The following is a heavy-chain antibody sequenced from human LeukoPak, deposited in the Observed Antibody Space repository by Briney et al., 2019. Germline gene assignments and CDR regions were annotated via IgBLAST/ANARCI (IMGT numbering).Heavy chain of an antibody. J-gene: IGHJ4*02. Sequence: QPGRSLRLSCAASGFTFSSYGMHWVRQAPGKGLEWVAVISYDGSNKYYADCVKGRFTISRDNSKNTLYLQMNSLRAEDTAVYYCAKDVGHIVVVIANYFDYWGQGTLVTVSS. V-gene: IGHV3-30*18. CDR1: GFTFSSYG. CDR3: AKDVGHIVVVIANYFDY. D-gene: IGHD2-21*01. CDR2: ISYDGSNK.